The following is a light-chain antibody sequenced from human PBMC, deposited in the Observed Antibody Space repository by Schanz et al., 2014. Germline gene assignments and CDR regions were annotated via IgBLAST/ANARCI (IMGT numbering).Light chain of an antibody. V-gene: IGKV3-11*01. CDR1: QSISRW. CDR2: DAS. J-gene: IGKJ1*01. Sequence: EIVLTQSPATLSLSPGERATLSCRASQSISRWLAWYQQKPGQTPRLLIFDASERATGIPARFSGSGSGTDFTLTIDSLEPEDFAVYYCQHRTAGFGQGTKVEIK. CDR3: QHRTAG.